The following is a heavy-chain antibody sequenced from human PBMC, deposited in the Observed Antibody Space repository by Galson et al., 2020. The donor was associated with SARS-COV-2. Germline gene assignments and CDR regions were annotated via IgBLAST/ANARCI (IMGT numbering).Heavy chain of an antibody. Sequence: ASVKVSCKASGYTFIGYYLHWVRQAPGQGLEWMGCINPKSGDTNNVQKLRGRITMTRDTSTNTAYMELSSLTSDDTAVYYCNIAAAGTAGWDTDFWGQGTLVTVSS. V-gene: IGHV1-2*02. D-gene: IGHD6-13*01. J-gene: IGHJ4*02. CDR3: NIAAAGTAGWDTDF. CDR2: INPKSGDT. CDR1: GYTFIGYY.